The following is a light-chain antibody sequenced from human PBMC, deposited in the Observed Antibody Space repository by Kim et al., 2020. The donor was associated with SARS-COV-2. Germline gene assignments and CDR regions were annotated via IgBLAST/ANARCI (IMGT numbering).Light chain of an antibody. V-gene: IGKV1-16*02. J-gene: IGKJ2*01. CDR2: GAS. Sequence: TSVGDRVTITCRASQDIRHNLVWIQQKPGKGPKSLIYGASRLLSGVPSNFSGSGSGTDFTLVINSLQPDDFATYYCQQYENYPRTFGQGTKLEI. CDR3: QQYENYPRT. CDR1: QDIRHN.